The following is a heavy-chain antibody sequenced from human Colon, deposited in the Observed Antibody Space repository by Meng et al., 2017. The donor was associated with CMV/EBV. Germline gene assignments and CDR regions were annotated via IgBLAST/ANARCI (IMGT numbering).Heavy chain of an antibody. CDR1: GGFFSGYY. V-gene: IGHV4-34*01. CDR2: IRPSGSTSY. J-gene: IGHJ4*02. D-gene: IGHD1-26*01. Sequence: QWAAAVLKAPETIALTWAVFGGFFSGYYWSWIRHPPGRGLEWIGEIRPSGSTSYSYNSSLKSRVTISIDTSKNQFSLELTSVTAADTAVYYCAGGSYQAWELLHYWGQGTLVTVSS. CDR3: AGGSYQAWELLHY.